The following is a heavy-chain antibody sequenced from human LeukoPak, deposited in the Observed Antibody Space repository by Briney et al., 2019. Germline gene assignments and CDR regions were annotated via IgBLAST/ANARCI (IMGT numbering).Heavy chain of an antibody. D-gene: IGHD1-14*01. CDR1: GGSFSGYY. CDR2: INHSGST. CDR3: ASRRTPPRNWFAP. V-gene: IGHV4-34*01. Sequence: SETLSLTCAVYGGSFSGYYWSWIRQPPGKGLEWIGEINHSGSTNYNPSLKSRVTISVDTSKNQFSLKLSSVTAADTAVYYCASRRTPPRNWFAPWGQGTLVTVSS. J-gene: IGHJ5*02.